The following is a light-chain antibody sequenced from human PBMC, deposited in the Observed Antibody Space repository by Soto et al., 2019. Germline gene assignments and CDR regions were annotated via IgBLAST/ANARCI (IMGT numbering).Light chain of an antibody. V-gene: IGKV3-20*01. J-gene: IGKJ1*01. CDR3: QQYVTSPRT. CDR2: GAS. CDR1: QSLRATY. Sequence: EDFLSQSPATLSLSQGETAPLSCRARQSLRATYVAWYQQRPGQAPRLLIYGASFRATGIPARFSGRGSGTDFTLSISRLEPEDCAVYYCQQYVTSPRTFGQGTKLDIK.